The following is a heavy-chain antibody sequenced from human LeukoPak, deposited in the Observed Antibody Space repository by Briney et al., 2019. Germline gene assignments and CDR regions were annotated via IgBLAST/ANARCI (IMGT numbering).Heavy chain of an antibody. CDR2: INHSETT. J-gene: IGHJ4*02. CDR1: GGSFSDYY. D-gene: IGHD3-22*01. CDR3: ARDFDTSGYYFHY. V-gene: IGHV4-34*01. Sequence: SETLSLTCAVYGGSFSDYYWSWIRQPPGKGLEWIGEINHSETTVYSPSLKSRLTISLDTSKNQFSLKLTSVTAADTAVYYCARDFDTSGYYFHYWGQGTLVTVSS.